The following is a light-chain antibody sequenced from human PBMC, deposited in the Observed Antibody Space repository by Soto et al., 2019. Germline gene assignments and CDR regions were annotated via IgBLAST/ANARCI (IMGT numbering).Light chain of an antibody. CDR2: GAS. CDR3: QQYGGTHPIT. Sequence: EIVLTQSPGTLSLSPGERATLSCRAGQSVSSSYLAWYQQKPRQPPRFLIYGASSRATGIPDSFSGSGSATDFTLPISRLQPADFAAYYCQQYGGTHPITFGQGTRLEIK. CDR1: QSVSSSY. J-gene: IGKJ5*01. V-gene: IGKV3-20*01.